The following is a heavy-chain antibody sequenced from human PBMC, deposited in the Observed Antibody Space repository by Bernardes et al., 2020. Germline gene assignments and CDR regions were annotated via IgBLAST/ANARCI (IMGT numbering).Heavy chain of an antibody. CDR3: ARGNGYYDFWSGYYPTAPDYYYYYMDV. J-gene: IGHJ6*03. D-gene: IGHD3-3*01. V-gene: IGHV1-8*01. Sequence: ASVKVSCKASGYTFTSYDINWVRQATGQGLEWMGWMNPNSGNTGYAQKFQGRVTMTRNTSISTAYMELSSLRSEDTAVYYCARGNGYYDFWSGYYPTAPDYYYYYMDVWGKGTTVTVSS. CDR1: GYTFTSYD. CDR2: MNPNSGNT.